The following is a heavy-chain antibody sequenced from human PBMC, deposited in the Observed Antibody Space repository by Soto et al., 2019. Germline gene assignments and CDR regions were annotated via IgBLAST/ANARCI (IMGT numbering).Heavy chain of an antibody. CDR3: ARDVGGWRDY. V-gene: IGHV1-3*01. D-gene: IGHD2-15*01. J-gene: IGHJ4*02. CDR2: INAGNGNT. CDR1: GYTFSISA. Sequence: GASVEIACTASGYTFSISAIHLARQAPGQRLEWMGWINAGNGNTKYSQKFQGRVTITRDTSASTAYMELSSLRSEDTAVYYCARDVGGWRDYWGQGTLVTVSS.